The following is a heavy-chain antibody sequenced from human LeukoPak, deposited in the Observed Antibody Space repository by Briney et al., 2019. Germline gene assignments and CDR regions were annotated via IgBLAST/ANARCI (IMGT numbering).Heavy chain of an antibody. CDR1: GYTFTSYY. V-gene: IGHV1-46*01. Sequence: ASVKVSCKASGYTFTSYYMHWVRQAPGQGLEWMGIVNPSGGSTSYAQKFQGRVTMTRDTSTSTVYMELSSLRSEDTAVYYCARGTNDYVWGSYRYLDYWGQGTLVTVSS. J-gene: IGHJ4*02. CDR3: ARGTNDYVWGSYRYLDY. D-gene: IGHD3-16*02. CDR2: VNPSGGST.